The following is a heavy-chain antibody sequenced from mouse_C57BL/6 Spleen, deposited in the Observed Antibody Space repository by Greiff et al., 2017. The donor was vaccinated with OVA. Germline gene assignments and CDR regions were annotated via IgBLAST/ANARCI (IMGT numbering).Heavy chain of an antibody. CDR2: IDPANGNT. V-gene: IGHV14-3*01. Sequence: VQLQQSVAELVRPGASVKLSCTASGFNIKNTYMHWVKQRPEQGLEWIGRIDPANGNTKYAPKFQGKATITADTSSNTAYLQLSSLTSEDTAIYYCPILKYYGSSYDAMDYWGQGTSVTVSS. CDR1: GFNIKNTY. J-gene: IGHJ4*01. CDR3: PILKYYGSSYDAMDY. D-gene: IGHD1-1*01.